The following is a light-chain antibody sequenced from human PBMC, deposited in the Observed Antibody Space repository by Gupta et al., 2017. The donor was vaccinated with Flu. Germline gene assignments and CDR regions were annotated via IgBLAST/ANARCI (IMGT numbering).Light chain of an antibody. CDR3: QQLKT. J-gene: IGKJ1*01. Sequence: LTQSPAFLSAAVGDRVTITSRASQGISSYLAWYQQKPGRAPNLLIYGASALHSGVPSRFSGSGSGTEFTLTISSLQPEDFATYDWQQLKTFGQGTKVEMK. V-gene: IGKV1-9*01. CDR1: QGISSY. CDR2: GAS.